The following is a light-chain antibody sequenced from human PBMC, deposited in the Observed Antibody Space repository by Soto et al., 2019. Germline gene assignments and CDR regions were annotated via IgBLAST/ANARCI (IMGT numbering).Light chain of an antibody. J-gene: IGKJ1*01. Sequence: EILLTQSPATLSLSPGERAILSCRASQSVSSYLAWYQQKPGQAPRLLIYDASNRATGIPARFSGSGSGTEFTLTISSLQSEDFAVYYCQQYSIWRTFGQGTKVDIK. CDR1: QSVSSY. CDR2: DAS. CDR3: QQYSIWRT. V-gene: IGKV3-11*01.